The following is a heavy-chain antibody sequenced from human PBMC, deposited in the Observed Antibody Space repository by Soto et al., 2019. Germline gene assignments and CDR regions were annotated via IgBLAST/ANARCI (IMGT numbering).Heavy chain of an antibody. D-gene: IGHD5-18*01. CDR1: GGTFSSYA. J-gene: IGHJ6*02. Sequence: QVQLVQSGAEVKKPGSSVKVSCKASGGTFSSYAISWVRQAPGQGLEWMGGIIPIFGTANYAQKFQGRVTTTADESTSTAYMELSSLRSEDTAVYYCARDPGYSYGTYYYYYGMDVWGQGTTVTVSS. V-gene: IGHV1-69*01. CDR3: ARDPGYSYGTYYYYYGMDV. CDR2: IIPIFGTA.